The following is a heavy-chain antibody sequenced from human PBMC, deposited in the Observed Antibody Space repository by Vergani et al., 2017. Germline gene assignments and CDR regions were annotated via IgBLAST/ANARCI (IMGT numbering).Heavy chain of an antibody. D-gene: IGHD3-16*02. CDR2: IIPIFGTA. V-gene: IGHV1-69*01. Sequence: QVQLVQSGAEVKKPGSSVKVSCKASGGTFSSYAISWVRQAPGQGLEWMGGIIPIFGTANYAQKFQGRVTITADESTSTAYMELSSLRSEDTAVYYCARGLRLGELSLSFSPRRXVFDYWGQGTLVTVSS. CDR1: GGTFSSYA. CDR3: ARGLRLGELSLSFSPRRXVFDY. J-gene: IGHJ4*02.